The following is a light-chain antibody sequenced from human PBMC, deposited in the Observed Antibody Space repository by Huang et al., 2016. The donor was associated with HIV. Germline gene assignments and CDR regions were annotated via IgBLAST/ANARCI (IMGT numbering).Light chain of an antibody. Sequence: EIVLTQSPATLSLSPGERATLSCWASQSVSSYLAWYQQKPGQAPRLLIYDASNRATGIPVRFSGSGSGTDFTLTISSLEPEDFAVYYCQQRSNWPRTFGQGTKVEIK. V-gene: IGKV3-11*01. J-gene: IGKJ1*01. CDR1: QSVSSY. CDR2: DAS. CDR3: QQRSNWPRT.